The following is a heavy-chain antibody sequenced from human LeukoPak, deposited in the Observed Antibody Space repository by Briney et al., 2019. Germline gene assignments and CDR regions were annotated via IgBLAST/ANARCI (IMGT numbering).Heavy chain of an antibody. CDR1: GGSISGYY. J-gene: IGHJ4*02. V-gene: IGHV4-59*08. D-gene: IGHD1-1*01. CDR2: ISYSGRA. CDR3: ARYVEAVDY. Sequence: SETLSLTCTVSGGSISGYYWTWIRQSPGKGLEGIGYISYSGRATYNPSLKSRVTISVDTSKSQCSLKLSSVTAADTAVYYCARYVEAVDYWGQGTLVTVSS.